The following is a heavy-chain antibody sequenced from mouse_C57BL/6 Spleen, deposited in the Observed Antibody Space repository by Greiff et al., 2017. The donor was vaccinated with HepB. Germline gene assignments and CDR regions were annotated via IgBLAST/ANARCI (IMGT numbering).Heavy chain of an antibody. V-gene: IGHV1-80*01. J-gene: IGHJ3*01. D-gene: IGHD2-4*01. CDR1: GYAFSSYW. CDR2: IYPGDGDT. Sequence: QVQLKESGAELVKPGASVKISCKASGYAFSSYWMNWVKQRPGKGLEWIGQIYPGDGDTNYNGKFKGKATLTADKSSSTAYMQLSSLTSEDSAVYFCEMGEDVYDYDGVAWFAYWGQGTLVTVSA. CDR3: EMGEDVYDYDGVAWFAY.